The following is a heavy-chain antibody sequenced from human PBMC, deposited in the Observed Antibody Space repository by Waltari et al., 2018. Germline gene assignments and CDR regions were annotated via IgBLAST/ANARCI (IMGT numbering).Heavy chain of an antibody. D-gene: IGHD1-1*01. CDR2: IYSGGST. CDR1: GFTVGNNF. J-gene: IGHJ4*02. V-gene: IGHV3-53*01. CDR3: AKVDNVGLNNY. Sequence: VQLVESGGDLIQTGGSLRLSCAASGFTVGNNFMGWVRQAPGKGLEWVSVIYSGGSTNYIDSVRGRFTISRDSSKNTLYLQMNSLRAEDTAVYYCAKVDNVGLNNYWGQGTLVTVSS.